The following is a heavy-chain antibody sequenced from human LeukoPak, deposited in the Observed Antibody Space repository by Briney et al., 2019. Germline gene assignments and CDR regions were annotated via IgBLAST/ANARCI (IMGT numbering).Heavy chain of an antibody. CDR1: GGSFSGYY. D-gene: IGHD3-10*01. J-gene: IGHJ6*04. CDR3: ARNYYGLRDYGMDV. V-gene: IGHV4-34*01. CDR2: INHSGST. Sequence: SETLSLTCAVYGGSFSGYYWSWIRQPPGKGLEWIGEINHSGSTNYNPSLKSRVTISVDTSKNQFSLKLSSVTAADTAVYYCARNYYGLRDYGMDVWGKGTTVTVSS.